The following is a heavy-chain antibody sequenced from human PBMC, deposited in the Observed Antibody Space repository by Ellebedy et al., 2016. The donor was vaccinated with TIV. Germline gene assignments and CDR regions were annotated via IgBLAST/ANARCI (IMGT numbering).Heavy chain of an antibody. V-gene: IGHV3-15*07. CDR2: IKSKTDGGTT. CDR1: GFTFSNAW. D-gene: IGHD3-9*01. J-gene: IGHJ6*02. Sequence: GESLKISCAASGFTFSNAWMNWVRQAPGKGLEWVGRIKSKTDGGTTDYAAPVKGRFTISRDDSKNTLYLQMNSLKTEDTAVYYCRYGYYYYYGMDVWGQGTTVTVSS. CDR3: RYGYYYYYGMDV.